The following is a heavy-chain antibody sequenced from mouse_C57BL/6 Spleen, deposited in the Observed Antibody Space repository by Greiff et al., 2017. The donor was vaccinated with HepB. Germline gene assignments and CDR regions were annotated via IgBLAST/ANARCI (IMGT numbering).Heavy chain of an antibody. V-gene: IGHV1-82*01. J-gene: IGHJ2*01. Sequence: VKLLESGPELVKPGASVKISCKASGYAFSSSWMNWVKQRPGKGLEWIGRIYPGDGDTNYNGKFKGKATLTADKSSSTAYMQLSSLTSEDSAVYFCARWGDYDDFFDYWGQGTTLTVSS. CDR3: ARWGDYDDFFDY. CDR2: IYPGDGDT. CDR1: GYAFSSSW. D-gene: IGHD2-4*01.